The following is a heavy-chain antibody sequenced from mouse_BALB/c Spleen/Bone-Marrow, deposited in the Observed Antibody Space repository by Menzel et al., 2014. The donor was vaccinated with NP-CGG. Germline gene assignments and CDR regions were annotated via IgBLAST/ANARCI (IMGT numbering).Heavy chain of an antibody. CDR1: GFTFTDYY. J-gene: IGHJ4*01. CDR3: ARDDYYAMDY. Sequence: EVQGVESGGGLVQPGGSLRLSCATSGFTFTDYYMSWVRQPPGKAPEWLGFIRNKANGYTTEYSASVKGRFTISRDNSQSILYLQMNTLRAEDSATYYCARDDYYAMDYWGQGTSVTVSS. V-gene: IGHV7-3*02. CDR2: IRNKANGYTT.